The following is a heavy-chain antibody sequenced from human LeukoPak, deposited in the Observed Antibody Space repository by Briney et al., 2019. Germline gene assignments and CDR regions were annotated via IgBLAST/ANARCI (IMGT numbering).Heavy chain of an antibody. J-gene: IGHJ4*02. CDR2: ISGNGGDT. D-gene: IGHD1-26*01. V-gene: IGHV3-23*01. CDR1: GFTFS. CDR3: AKGQVSVGASLRFDY. Sequence: GGSLRLSCAASGFTFSKGLEWISAISGNGGDTYYADSVKGRFTISRDNSKNTLYLQMNSPRAEDTAVYYCAKGQVSVGASLRFDYWGQGTRVTVSS.